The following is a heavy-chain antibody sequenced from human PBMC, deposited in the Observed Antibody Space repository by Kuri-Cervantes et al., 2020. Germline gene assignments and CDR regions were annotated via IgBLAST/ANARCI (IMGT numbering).Heavy chain of an antibody. CDR3: ARGWEDGDYFGYYYYGMDV. CDR2: INHSGST. CDR1: GFTVSSNY. Sequence: ESLKISCAASGFTVSSNYMSWVRQAPGKGLEWIGEINHSGSTNYNPSLKSRVTISVDTSKNQFSLKLSSVTAADTAVYYCARGWEDGDYFGYYYYGMDVWGQGTTVTVSS. V-gene: IGHV4-34*01. J-gene: IGHJ6*02. D-gene: IGHD4-17*01.